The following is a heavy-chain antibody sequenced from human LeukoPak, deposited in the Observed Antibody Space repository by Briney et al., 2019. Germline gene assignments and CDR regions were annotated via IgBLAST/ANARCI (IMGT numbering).Heavy chain of an antibody. CDR2: ISYDGRYE. D-gene: IGHD1-26*01. CDR1: GFSFSSYP. CDR3: ARGRELEYFYYMDV. V-gene: IGHV3-30*07. Sequence: GGSLRLSCAASGFSFSSYPLHWVRQAPGKGPEWVAVISYDGRYEYYAESVKGRVIISRDNSKNTLYLQMNSLRAEDTAVYYCARGRELEYFYYMDVWGKGTTVTVSS. J-gene: IGHJ6*03.